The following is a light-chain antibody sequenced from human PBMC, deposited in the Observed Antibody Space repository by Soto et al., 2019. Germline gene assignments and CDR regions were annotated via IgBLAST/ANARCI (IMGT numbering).Light chain of an antibody. CDR2: TAS. V-gene: IGKV1-9*01. Sequence: DIQLTQSPSFLSASVGDRVTITCRASQGISSSSAWYQQKPGKAPKLLIYTASTLQSGVPSRFIGSGSGTEFTLTISSLQPEDFATYYCQQLNSYPFTFGQGTKLEIK. CDR3: QQLNSYPFT. J-gene: IGKJ2*01. CDR1: QGISSS.